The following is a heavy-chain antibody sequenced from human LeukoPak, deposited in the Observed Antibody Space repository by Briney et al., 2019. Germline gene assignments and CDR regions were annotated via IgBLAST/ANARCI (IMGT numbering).Heavy chain of an antibody. CDR2: INPNSGGT. J-gene: IGHJ4*02. CDR3: ARDSSSGSYHGFDY. CDR1: GYTFTGYY. V-gene: IGHV1-2*02. D-gene: IGHD6-19*01. Sequence: ASVTVSCKASGYTFTGYYMHWVRQAPGQGLEWMGWINPNSGGTNYAQKFQGRVTMTRDTSISTAYMELSRLRSDDTAVYYCARDSSSGSYHGFDYWGQGTLVTVSS.